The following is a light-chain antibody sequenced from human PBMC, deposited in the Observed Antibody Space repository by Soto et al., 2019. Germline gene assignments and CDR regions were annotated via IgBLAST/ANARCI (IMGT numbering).Light chain of an antibody. J-gene: IGKJ2*01. V-gene: IGKV3-15*01. CDR1: QSISSE. Sequence: EIVMTQSPATLSVSPGARATLSCRASQSISSELAWYQQRPGQPPRLLIYGVSTRATGVPDRVSGSGSVSDFTITISGLLSEDVSVYYCQQGHDWPLTFGQGTRLDI. CDR2: GVS. CDR3: QQGHDWPLT.